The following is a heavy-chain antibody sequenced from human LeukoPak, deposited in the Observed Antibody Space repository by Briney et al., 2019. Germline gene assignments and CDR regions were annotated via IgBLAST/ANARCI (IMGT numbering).Heavy chain of an antibody. CDR3: ARDHDSSSYFDY. D-gene: IGHD6-6*01. CDR2: TYYRSKWYN. V-gene: IGHV6-1*01. CDR1: GDSVSNNIAA. J-gene: IGHJ4*01. Sequence: SQTLSLTCAISGDSVSNNIAAWTWIRQSPSRGLEWLGRTYYRSKWYNTYAVSLRGRITVTPDTSKNQFSLQLSSVTPEDTAVYYCARDHDSSSYFDYWGQGTLVTVSS.